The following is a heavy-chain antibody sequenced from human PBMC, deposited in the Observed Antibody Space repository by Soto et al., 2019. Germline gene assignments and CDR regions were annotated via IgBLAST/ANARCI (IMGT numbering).Heavy chain of an antibody. CDR1: GFTFSSYG. D-gene: IGHD1-26*01. CDR3: SPDGAAGSVVGV. CDR2: IDSTGSYI. J-gene: IGHJ6*02. Sequence: HLVESGGGLVKPGGSLRLSCAASGFTFSSYGMNWVRQAPGKGLEWVSSIDSTGSYIYYADSVKGRLTISRDNARNLLYLPLTSLSTGATAVYYGSPDGAAGSVVGVWGQGTTVTVSS. V-gene: IGHV3-21*01.